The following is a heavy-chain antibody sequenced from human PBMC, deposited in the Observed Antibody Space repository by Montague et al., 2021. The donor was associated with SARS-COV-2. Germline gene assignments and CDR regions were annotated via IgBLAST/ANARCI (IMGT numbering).Heavy chain of an antibody. CDR3: AKVGKDYYDSSGHALGLFFDD. CDR2: IYNGETT. V-gene: IGHV3-53*01. Sequence: SRRLSCVAPGFTVSSNYMSWVRQAPGRGLEWVSLIYNGETTYYADSVRGRFTISRDISKTTLFLQMNNLRAEDTAVYYCAKVGKDYYDSSGHALGLFFDDWGQGTLVTVSS. D-gene: IGHD3-22*01. CDR1: GFTVSSNY. J-gene: IGHJ4*02.